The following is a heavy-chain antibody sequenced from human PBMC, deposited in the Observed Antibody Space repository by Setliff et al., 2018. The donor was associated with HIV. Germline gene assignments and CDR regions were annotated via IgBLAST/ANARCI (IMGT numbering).Heavy chain of an antibody. Sequence: ASVKVSCKASGGTFSSYAISWVRQAPGQGLEWMGGIIPILGIANYAQKFQGRVTITTDESTSTAYMELSSLRSEDTAVYYCATYPGSGYDYYFDYWGQGTLVTVSS. V-gene: IGHV1-69*10. CDR3: ATYPGSGYDYYFDY. CDR1: GGTFSSYA. CDR2: IIPILGIA. D-gene: IGHD3-3*01. J-gene: IGHJ4*02.